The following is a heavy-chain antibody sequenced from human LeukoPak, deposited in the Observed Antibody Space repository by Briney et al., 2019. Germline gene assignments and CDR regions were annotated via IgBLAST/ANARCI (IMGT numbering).Heavy chain of an antibody. CDR2: IIPILGIA. V-gene: IGHV1-69*04. J-gene: IGHJ5*02. CDR1: GYTFSSYG. CDR3: ARGSMTTVVTENWFDP. Sequence: SVKVSCKASGYTFSSYGVSWVRQAPGQGLEWMGMIIPILGIANYAQKFQGRVTITADKSTSTAYMELSSLRSEDTAVYYCARGSMTTVVTENWFDPWGQGTLVTVSS. D-gene: IGHD4-23*01.